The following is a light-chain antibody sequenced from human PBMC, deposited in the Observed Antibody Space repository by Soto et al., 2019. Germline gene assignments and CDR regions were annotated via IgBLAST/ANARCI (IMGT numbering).Light chain of an antibody. Sequence: QSVLTQPPSVSAAPGQKVTISCSGSSSNIGNNYVSWYQQLPGTPPKLLIYENNKRPSGIPDRFSGSKSGTSATLGITGLQTGDEADYYCGTWDSSLSAEVFGGGTKLTVL. J-gene: IGLJ2*01. CDR1: SSNIGNNY. V-gene: IGLV1-51*02. CDR2: ENN. CDR3: GTWDSSLSAEV.